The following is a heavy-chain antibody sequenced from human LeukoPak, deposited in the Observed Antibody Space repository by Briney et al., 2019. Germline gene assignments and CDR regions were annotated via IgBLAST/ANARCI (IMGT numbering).Heavy chain of an antibody. J-gene: IGHJ4*02. Sequence: SETLSLTCTVSGGSISSYYWSWIRQPPGKGLEWIGYIYYSGSTNYNPSLKSRVTISVDTSKNQFSLKLSSVTAADTAVYYCAREPLDVPGRWQGFDYWGQGTLVTVSS. CDR1: GGSISSYY. V-gene: IGHV4-59*01. D-gene: IGHD2-8*02. CDR3: AREPLDVPGRWQGFDY. CDR2: IYYSGST.